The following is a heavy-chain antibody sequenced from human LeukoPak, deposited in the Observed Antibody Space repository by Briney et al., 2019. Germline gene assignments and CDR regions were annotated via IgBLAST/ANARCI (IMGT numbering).Heavy chain of an antibody. CDR3: AIGYDYVWGSHRALGY. D-gene: IGHD3-16*02. CDR1: GGSISSFY. V-gene: IGHV4-59*13. Sequence: SETLSLTCTVSGGSISSFYWTWIRQPPGKGLEWIGYIYYTGTTNYNPSLKSRVTISVDTSKNQFSLKLSSLTAADTAVYYWAIGYDYVWGSHRALGYWGQGTLVTVSS. J-gene: IGHJ4*02. CDR2: IYYTGTT.